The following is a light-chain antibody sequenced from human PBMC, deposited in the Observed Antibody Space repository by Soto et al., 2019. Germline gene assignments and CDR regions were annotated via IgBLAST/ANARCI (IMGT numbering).Light chain of an antibody. Sequence: SPATLSVSPWERVPLSCRSSQPISSSLAWYQQKPGQAPRLLIYGASTRATGFPARFSGSGSGTEFTLTISSLQSEDVAFYYCKQYNVWPPITVGQGTRLEI. CDR3: KQYNVWPPIT. CDR2: GAS. V-gene: IGKV3-15*01. J-gene: IGKJ5*01. CDR1: QPISSS.